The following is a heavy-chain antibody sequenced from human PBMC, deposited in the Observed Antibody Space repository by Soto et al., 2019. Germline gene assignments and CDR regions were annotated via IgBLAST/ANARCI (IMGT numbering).Heavy chain of an antibody. D-gene: IGHD2-15*01. J-gene: IGHJ6*02. CDR2: IYHSGST. Sequence: SETLSLTCSVAGGSISSSNRWCWVRQPPGKGLEWIGEIYHSGSTNYNPSLKSRVTISVDKSKNQVSLKLSSVTAADTAVYYCARAGHCSGGSCTTYYYYYGMDVWGQGTTVTVSS. V-gene: IGHV4-4*02. CDR3: ARAGHCSGGSCTTYYYYYGMDV. CDR1: GGSISSSNR.